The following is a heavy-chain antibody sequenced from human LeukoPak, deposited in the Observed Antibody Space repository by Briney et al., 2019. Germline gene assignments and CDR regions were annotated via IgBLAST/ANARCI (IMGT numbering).Heavy chain of an antibody. CDR2: IKQDGSEK. Sequence: GRSLRLSCAASGFTFSSYWMSWVRQAPGEGLEWVANIKQDGSEKYYVDSVKGRFTISRDNAKNSLYLQMNSLRAEDTAVYYCARVGRGFGEFVYYYYYYMDVWGKGTTVTVSS. V-gene: IGHV3-7*01. D-gene: IGHD3-10*01. J-gene: IGHJ6*03. CDR3: ARVGRGFGEFVYYYYYYMDV. CDR1: GFTFSSYW.